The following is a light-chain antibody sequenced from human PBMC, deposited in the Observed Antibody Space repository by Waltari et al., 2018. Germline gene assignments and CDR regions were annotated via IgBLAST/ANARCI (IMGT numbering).Light chain of an antibody. J-gene: IGKJ1*01. Sequence: EIVMTRSPATLSVSLGKRATLPCRASQSVGSNYLAWYQQTPGQAPRLLISSASTRATGVPARFSGSGSGTEFTLTISSLQSEDFAIYYCQQYNNWPWTFGQGTKVEI. CDR1: QSVGSN. V-gene: IGKV3-15*01. CDR2: SAS. CDR3: QQYNNWPWT.